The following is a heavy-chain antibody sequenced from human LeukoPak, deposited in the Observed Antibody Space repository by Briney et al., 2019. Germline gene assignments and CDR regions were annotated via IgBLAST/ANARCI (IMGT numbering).Heavy chain of an antibody. CDR3: ARSTKGLRFLEWLYERAFDI. CDR1: GFTFSSYS. J-gene: IGHJ3*02. D-gene: IGHD3-3*01. CDR2: ISSSSYI. Sequence: GGSLRLSCAASGFTFSSYSMNWVRQAPGKGLEWVSSISSSSYIYYADSVKGRFTISRDNAKNSLYLQMNSLRAEDTAVYYCARSTKGLRFLEWLYERAFDIWGQGTMVTVSS. V-gene: IGHV3-21*01.